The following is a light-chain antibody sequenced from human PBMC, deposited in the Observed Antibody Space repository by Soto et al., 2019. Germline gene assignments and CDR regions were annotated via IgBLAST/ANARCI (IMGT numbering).Light chain of an antibody. CDR1: GSDVGDYNY. CDR3: SSYKGSSYV. V-gene: IGLV2-8*01. CDR2: EVS. Sequence: QSVLTQPPSASGSPGQPVTISCTGTGSDVGDYNYVSWYQQHPGKAPKLMIYEVSKRPSGVPDRFSGSKSGNTASLTVSGLQAEDEANYYCSSYKGSSYVFGTATKLTV. J-gene: IGLJ1*01.